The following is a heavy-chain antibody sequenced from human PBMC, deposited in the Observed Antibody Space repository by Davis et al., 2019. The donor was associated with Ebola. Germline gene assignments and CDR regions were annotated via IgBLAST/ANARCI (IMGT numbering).Heavy chain of an antibody. CDR1: GYTFSNYA. Sequence: ASVKVSCKASGYTFSNYAIHWVRQAPGQRLEWMGWINAGNGNTKYSQKFQGRVTITRDTSASTAYMELSSLRSEDTAVYYCARGGVGGQYQLLRYYYGMDVWGQGTMVTVSS. CDR3: ARGGVGGQYQLLRYYYGMDV. CDR2: INAGNGNT. D-gene: IGHD2-2*01. V-gene: IGHV1-3*01. J-gene: IGHJ6*02.